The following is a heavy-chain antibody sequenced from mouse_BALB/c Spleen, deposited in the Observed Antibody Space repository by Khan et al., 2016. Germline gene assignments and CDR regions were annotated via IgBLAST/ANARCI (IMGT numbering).Heavy chain of an antibody. CDR2: IYPGSGST. CDR3: TSLYYFDY. CDR1: GYTFTDYV. V-gene: IGHV1-77*01. Sequence: QVQLQQSGPELVKPGASVKMSCKASGYTFTDYVITWVKQRTGQGLEWIGAIYPGSGSTYYNEKFKGKATLTADKSSNTAYMQLSSLTSEDSAVYFCTSLYYFDYWGHGTTLTVSS. J-gene: IGHJ2*01.